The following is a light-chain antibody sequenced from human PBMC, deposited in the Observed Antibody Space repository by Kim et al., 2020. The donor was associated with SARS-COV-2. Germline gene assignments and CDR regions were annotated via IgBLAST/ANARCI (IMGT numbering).Light chain of an antibody. CDR3: QSYDSSLSGSV. CDR2: GNS. CDR1: SSNSGAGYD. V-gene: IGLV1-40*01. Sequence: QRVTFSCIGRSSNSGAGYDVHWYQQLPGPAPKPLIYGNSNRPSGVPDRFSGSKSGTSASLAITGLQAEDEADYYRQSYDSSLSGSVFGGGTQLTVL. J-gene: IGLJ2*01.